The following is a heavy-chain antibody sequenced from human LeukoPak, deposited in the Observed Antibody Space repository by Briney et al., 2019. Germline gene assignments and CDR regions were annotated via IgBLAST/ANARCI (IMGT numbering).Heavy chain of an antibody. V-gene: IGHV1-2*02. J-gene: IGHJ3*01. CDR1: VYTXTDYY. D-gene: IGHD1-1*01. CDR2: VNPKSGAT. CDR3: AREFRTTTWSYDAFDL. Sequence: ASVKVSCKASVYTXTDYYMHWVRQAPGQGLEWVGWVNPKSGATNYAQRSQDRVTMTRNTSNNTSYMELSRLASDDTAVYYCAREFRTTTWSYDAFDLWGQGTMVSVSS.